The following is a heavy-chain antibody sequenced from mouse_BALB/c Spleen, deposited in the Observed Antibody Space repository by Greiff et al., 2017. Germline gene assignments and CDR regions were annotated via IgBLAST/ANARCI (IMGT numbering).Heavy chain of an antibody. J-gene: IGHJ2*01. CDR3: AKTGGSYYYGSSYLPYFDY. CDR1: GFSLTSYG. CDR2: IWGDGST. Sequence: VQRVESGPGLVAPSQSLSITCTVSGFSLTSYGVSWVRQPPGKGLEWLGVIWGDGSTNYHSALISRLSISKDNSKSQVFLKLNSLQTDDTATYYCAKTGGSYYYGSSYLPYFDYWGQGTTLTVSS. D-gene: IGHD1-1*01. V-gene: IGHV2-3*01.